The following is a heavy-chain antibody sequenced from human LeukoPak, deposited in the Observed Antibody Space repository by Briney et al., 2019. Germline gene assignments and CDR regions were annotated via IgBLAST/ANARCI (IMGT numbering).Heavy chain of an antibody. CDR2: INPNSGGT. CDR3: ARSSPELAGTTSDY. V-gene: IGHV1-2*02. Sequence: ASVKVSCKASGYTFTGYYIHWVRQAPGQGLEWMGWINPNSGGTNYAQKFQGRVTMTRDTSISTAYMELSRLRSDDTAVYYCARSSPELAGTTSDYWGQGTLVTVSS. D-gene: IGHD1-7*01. CDR1: GYTFTGYY. J-gene: IGHJ4*02.